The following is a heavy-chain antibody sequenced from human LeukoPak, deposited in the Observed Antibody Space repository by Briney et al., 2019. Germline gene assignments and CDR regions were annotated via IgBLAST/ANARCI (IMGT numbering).Heavy chain of an antibody. D-gene: IGHD6-19*01. CDR2: IRGSGGST. CDR1: GFTFSSYA. J-gene: IGHJ5*02. CDR3: AKDLEPQWLEGSGLFDP. Sequence: PGGSLRLSCAASGFTFSSYAMSWVRQAPGKGLEWVSAIRGSGGSTYYADSVKGRFTISRDNSKNTLYLQMNSLRAEDTAVYYCAKDLEPQWLEGSGLFDPWGQGTLVTVSS. V-gene: IGHV3-23*01.